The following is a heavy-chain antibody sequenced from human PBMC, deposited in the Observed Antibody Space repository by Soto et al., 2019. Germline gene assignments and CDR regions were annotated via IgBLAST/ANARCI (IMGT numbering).Heavy chain of an antibody. V-gene: IGHV5-51*03. CDR1: GYSFTSYW. Sequence: EVQLVQSGAEVKKPGESLKISCKGSGYSFTSYWIGWVRQMPGKGLEWMGIIYPGDSDTRYSPSFQGQVTISADKSISTAYLQWSSLTASDTAMYICARAMVRGKNYYAVDVWGQGTTVTVSS. CDR2: IYPGDSDT. D-gene: IGHD3-10*01. CDR3: ARAMVRGKNYYAVDV. J-gene: IGHJ6*02.